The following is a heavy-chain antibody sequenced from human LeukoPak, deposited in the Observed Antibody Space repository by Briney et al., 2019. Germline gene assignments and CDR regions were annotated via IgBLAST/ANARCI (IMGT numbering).Heavy chain of an antibody. Sequence: SETLSLTCSVSGASMSAYYWSWIRQPPGKGLEWIGYIYDSGRPNYNPSLKSRVTISVDTSKNQFSLKLSSVTAADTAVYYCARDLLYDSSSYYYYYGMDVWGQGTTVTVS. CDR2: IYDSGRP. CDR1: GASMSAYY. D-gene: IGHD3-22*01. J-gene: IGHJ6*02. V-gene: IGHV4-59*01. CDR3: ARDLLYDSSSYYYYYGMDV.